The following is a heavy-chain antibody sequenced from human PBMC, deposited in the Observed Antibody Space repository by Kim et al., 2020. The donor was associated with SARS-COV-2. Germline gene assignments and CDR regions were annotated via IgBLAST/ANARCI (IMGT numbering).Heavy chain of an antibody. V-gene: IGHV3-48*02. CDR3: ARVEEPSRFWSGYYGSPLSDY. J-gene: IGHJ4*02. CDR1: GFTFSSYS. CDR2: ISSSSSTI. Sequence: GGSLRLSCAASGFTFSSYSMNWVRQAPGKGLEWVSYISSSSSTIYYADSVKGRFTISRDNAKNSLYLQMNSLRDEDTAMYYCARVEEPSRFWSGYYGSPLSDYWGQGTLVTVSS. D-gene: IGHD3-3*01.